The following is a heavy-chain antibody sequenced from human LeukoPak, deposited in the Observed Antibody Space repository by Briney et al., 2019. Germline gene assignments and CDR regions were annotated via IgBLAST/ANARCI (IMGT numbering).Heavy chain of an antibody. CDR2: ISYDGSNK. V-gene: IGHV3-30*18. Sequence: GGSLRLSCAASGFTFSSYGMHWVRQAPGKGLEWVAVISYDGSNKYYADSVKGRFTISRDNSKNTLYLQMNSLRAEDTAVYYCAKAYDRMAVDYWGQGTLVTVSS. D-gene: IGHD3-22*01. J-gene: IGHJ4*02. CDR3: AKAYDRMAVDY. CDR1: GFTFSSYG.